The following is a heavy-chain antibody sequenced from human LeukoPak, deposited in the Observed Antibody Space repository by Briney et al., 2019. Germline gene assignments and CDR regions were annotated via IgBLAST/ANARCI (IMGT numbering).Heavy chain of an antibody. CDR1: GFTFSSYG. J-gene: IGHJ4*02. D-gene: IGHD6-13*01. Sequence: PGGSLRLSCAASGFTFSSYGMHWVRQAPGKGLEWVAVIWYDGSNKYYADSVKGRFTISRDNSKNSLYLQMNSLGAEDTAVYYCARYSSTRGYVDYWGQGTLVTVSS. CDR3: ARYSSTRGYVDY. CDR2: IWYDGSNK. V-gene: IGHV3-33*01.